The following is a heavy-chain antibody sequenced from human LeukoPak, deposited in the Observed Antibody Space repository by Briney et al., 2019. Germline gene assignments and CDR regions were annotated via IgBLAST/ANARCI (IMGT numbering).Heavy chain of an antibody. CDR3: GRDPPVTLQYYYYYMDV. V-gene: IGHV1-18*01. J-gene: IGHJ6*03. Sequence: ASVKVSCKASGYTFTCYGISWVRQAPGQGLEWMGWISAYNGNTNYPQKFQGRVTMTTDTATSTAYMELRSLRSDDTAVYYCGRDPPVTLQYYYYYMDVWGKGTTVTVS. CDR2: ISAYNGNT. D-gene: IGHD5-24*01. CDR1: GYTFTCYG.